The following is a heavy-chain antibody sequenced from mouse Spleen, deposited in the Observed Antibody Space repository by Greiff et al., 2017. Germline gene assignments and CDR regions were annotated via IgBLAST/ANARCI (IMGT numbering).Heavy chain of an antibody. D-gene: IGHD2-13*01. J-gene: IGHJ3*01. CDR1: GYAFSSSW. Sequence: QVQLQQSGPELVKPGASVKISCKASGYAFSSSWMNWVKQRPGKGLEWIGRIYPGDGDTNYNGKFKGKATLTADKSSSTAYMQLSSLTSEDSAVYFCARRYYGDYGFAYWGQGTLVTVSA. V-gene: IGHV1-82*01. CDR3: ARRYYGDYGFAY. CDR2: IYPGDGDT.